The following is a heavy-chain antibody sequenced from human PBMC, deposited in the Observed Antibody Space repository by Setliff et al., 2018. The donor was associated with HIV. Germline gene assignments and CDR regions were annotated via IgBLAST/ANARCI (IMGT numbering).Heavy chain of an antibody. CDR3: ARDTWFGESEDPFYYYMDV. D-gene: IGHD3-10*01. CDR2: ISASGTT. Sequence: PSETLSLTCTVSSGSISGFYWTWIRQPAGKGLEWIGRISASGTTVYNPSLKSRVIMSVDTSKKYFALRVTSVTAADSAVYYCARDTWFGESEDPFYYYMDVWGKGTTVTVYS. CDR1: SGSISGFY. J-gene: IGHJ6*03. V-gene: IGHV4-4*07.